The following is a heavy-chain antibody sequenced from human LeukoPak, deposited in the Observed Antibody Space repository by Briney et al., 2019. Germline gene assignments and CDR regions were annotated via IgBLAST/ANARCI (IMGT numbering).Heavy chain of an antibody. CDR3: TTTTGMTTVTY. V-gene: IGHV3-15*01. CDR1: GFTFSNSW. J-gene: IGHJ4*02. Sequence: GGSLRLSCAASGFTFSNSWMSWDRQAPGKGLEWVGRIKSKTDGGTTDYAAPVKGRFTISRDDSKNTLYLQMNSLKTEDTAVYYCTTTTGMTTVTYWGQGTLVTVSS. D-gene: IGHD4-17*01. CDR2: IKSKTDGGTT.